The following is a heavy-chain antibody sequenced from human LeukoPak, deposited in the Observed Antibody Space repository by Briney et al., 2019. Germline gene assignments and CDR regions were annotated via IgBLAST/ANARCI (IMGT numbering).Heavy chain of an antibody. CDR2: IRYDGSNK. V-gene: IGHV3-30*02. CDR3: AKEGTVTTFSGLGFDY. CDR1: GFTFSNYG. J-gene: IGHJ4*02. Sequence: GGSLRLSCAASGFTFSNYGMHWVRQAPGKGLEWVTFIRYDGSNKYYADSLKGRFTISRDNSKNTLYLQMDILRAEDTAVYYCAKEGTVTTFSGLGFDYWGQGTLVTVSS. D-gene: IGHD4-17*01.